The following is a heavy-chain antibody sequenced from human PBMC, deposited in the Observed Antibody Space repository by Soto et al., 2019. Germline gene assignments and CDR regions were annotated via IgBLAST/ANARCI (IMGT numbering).Heavy chain of an antibody. CDR2: ISGSGGST. Sequence: LRLSCAASGFTFSSYAMSWVREAPGKGLEWVSAISGSGGSTYYADSVKGRFTISRDNSKNTLYLQMNSLRAEDTAVYYCAKDKDGYSYADYWGQGTLVTVSS. V-gene: IGHV3-23*01. D-gene: IGHD5-18*01. CDR1: GFTFSSYA. CDR3: AKDKDGYSYADY. J-gene: IGHJ4*02.